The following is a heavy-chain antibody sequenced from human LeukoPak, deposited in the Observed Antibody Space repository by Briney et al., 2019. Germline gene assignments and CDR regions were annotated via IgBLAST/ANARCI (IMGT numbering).Heavy chain of an antibody. V-gene: IGHV4-59*01. CDR1: GGSISSYY. CDR3: ARVFPVYSSSWYGDYYMDV. CDR2: IYYSGST. J-gene: IGHJ6*03. D-gene: IGHD6-13*01. Sequence: SETLSLTCTVSGGSISSYYWSWIRQPPGKGLEWIGYIYYSGSTNYNPSLKSRVTISVDTSKNQFSLKLSSVTAADTAVYYCARVFPVYSSSWYGDYYMDVWGKGTTVTVSS.